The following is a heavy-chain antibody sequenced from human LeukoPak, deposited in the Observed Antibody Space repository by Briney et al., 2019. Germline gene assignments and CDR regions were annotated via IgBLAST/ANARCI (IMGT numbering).Heavy chain of an antibody. CDR1: GFTFSSYG. Sequence: PGGSLRLSCAASGFTFSSYGMHWVRQAPGKGLEWVAFIRYDGSNKYYADSVKGRFTISRDNSKNTLYLQMNSLRAEDTAVYYCAKDKPPHSNGWGGNWFDPWGQGTLVTVSS. V-gene: IGHV3-30*02. D-gene: IGHD6-19*01. CDR2: IRYDGSNK. CDR3: AKDKPPHSNGWGGNWFDP. J-gene: IGHJ5*02.